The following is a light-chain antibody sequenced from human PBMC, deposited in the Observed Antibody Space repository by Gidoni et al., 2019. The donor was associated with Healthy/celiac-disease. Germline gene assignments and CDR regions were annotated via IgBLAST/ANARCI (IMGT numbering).Light chain of an antibody. J-gene: IGKJ4*01. V-gene: IGKV3-15*01. CDR3: QQYNNWPLT. Sequence: EILMTQSPATLSVSPGERATLSCRASQSVSSNLAWYQQKPGQAPRLLIYSASTRATGIPARFSGSGSGTEFTLTISSLQSEDFAVYYCQQYNNWPLTFXGXTKVEIK. CDR2: SAS. CDR1: QSVSSN.